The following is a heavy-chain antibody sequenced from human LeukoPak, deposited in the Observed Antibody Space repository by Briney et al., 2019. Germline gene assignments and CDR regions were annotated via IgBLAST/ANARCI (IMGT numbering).Heavy chain of an antibody. Sequence: ASVKVSCKASGGTFSGYAISWVRQAPGQGLEWMGWISAYNGNTNYAQKLQGRVTMTTDTSTSTAYMELRSLRSDDTAVYYCARGPSIAARFYYYYYMDVWGKGTTVTVSS. J-gene: IGHJ6*03. CDR3: ARGPSIAARFYYYYYMDV. V-gene: IGHV1-18*01. D-gene: IGHD6-6*01. CDR2: ISAYNGNT. CDR1: GGTFSGYA.